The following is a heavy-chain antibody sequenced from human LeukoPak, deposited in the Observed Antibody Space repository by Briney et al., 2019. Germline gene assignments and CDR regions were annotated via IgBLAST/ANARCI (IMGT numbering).Heavy chain of an antibody. CDR3: ARDRVMATLYYFDY. Sequence: PGESLRLSCAASGFTFSSYAMHWVRQAPGKGLEWVAVISYDGSNKYYADSVKGRFTISRDNSKNTLYLQMNSLRAEDTAVYYCARDRVMATLYYFDYWGQGTLVTVSS. D-gene: IGHD5-24*01. CDR2: ISYDGSNK. CDR1: GFTFSSYA. V-gene: IGHV3-30-3*01. J-gene: IGHJ4*02.